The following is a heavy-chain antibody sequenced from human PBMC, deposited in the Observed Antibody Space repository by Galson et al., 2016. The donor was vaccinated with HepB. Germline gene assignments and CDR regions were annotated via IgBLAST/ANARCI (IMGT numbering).Heavy chain of an antibody. Sequence: SLRLSCAASGFTFDRHAMSWVRQAPGKGLEWVSDISGSGGTTYHADSVKGRFTISRDNSDNTLYLQMKNLRVEDTGVYYCAKGLNWFDPWGQGTTVIVSS. V-gene: IGHV3-23*01. CDR3: AKGLNWFDP. CDR2: ISGSGGTT. CDR1: GFTFDRHA. J-gene: IGHJ5*01.